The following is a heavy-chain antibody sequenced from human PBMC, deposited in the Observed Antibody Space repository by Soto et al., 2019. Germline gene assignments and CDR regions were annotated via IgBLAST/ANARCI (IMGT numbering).Heavy chain of an antibody. CDR3: ASIVTYRKYYYYYGMDV. D-gene: IGHD2-15*01. CDR1: GGTFSSYA. Sequence: QVQLVQSGAEVKKPGSSVKVSCKASGGTFSSYAISWVRQAPGQGLEWMGGIIPIFGTANYAQKFQGRVTITADESTSTAYMELSSLRYEDTAVYYCASIVTYRKYYYYYGMDVWGQGTTVTVSS. CDR2: IIPIFGTA. J-gene: IGHJ6*02. V-gene: IGHV1-69*01.